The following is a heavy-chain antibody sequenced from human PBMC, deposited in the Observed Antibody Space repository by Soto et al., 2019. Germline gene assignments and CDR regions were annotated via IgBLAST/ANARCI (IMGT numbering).Heavy chain of an antibody. V-gene: IGHV3-48*02. D-gene: IGHD3-3*01. CDR1: GFTFSSYS. Sequence: EVQLVESGGGLVQPGGSLRLSCVASGFTFSSYSWNWVRQAPGKGLEWVSYISSSSGTIYYECSVKGRFTIFRDNAENSLYLQMKSLGNDDTALYCFAREDPWSANADDMDVWGQETTVTVSS. CDR2: ISSSSGTI. CDR3: AREDPWSANADDMDV. J-gene: IGHJ6*01.